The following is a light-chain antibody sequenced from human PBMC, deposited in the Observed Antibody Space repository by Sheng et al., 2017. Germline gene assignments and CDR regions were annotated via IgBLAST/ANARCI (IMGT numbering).Light chain of an antibody. CDR2: QDS. J-gene: IGLJ2*01. CDR3: QAWDSATTTVL. CDR1: KLGDKY. V-gene: IGLV3-1*01. Sequence: SNELTQPPSVSVSPGQTANITCSGDKLGDKYACWYQQKSGHSPMLVIYQDSKRPSGIPERFSGSNSGNTATLTISGTQSMDEADYYCQAWDSATTTVLFGGGTKLTVL.